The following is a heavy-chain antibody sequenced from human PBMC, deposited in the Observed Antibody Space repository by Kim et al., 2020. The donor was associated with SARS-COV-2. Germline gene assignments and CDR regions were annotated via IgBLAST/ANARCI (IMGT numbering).Heavy chain of an antibody. CDR1: GGTFSSYA. Sequence: SVKVSCKASGGTFSSYAISWVRQAPGQGLEWMGRIIPILGIANYAQKFQGRVTITADKSTSTAYMELSSLRSEDTAVYYCARARYCSSTSCYGGWFDPWGQGTLVTVSS. D-gene: IGHD2-2*01. V-gene: IGHV1-69*04. CDR2: IIPILGIA. CDR3: ARARYCSSTSCYGGWFDP. J-gene: IGHJ5*02.